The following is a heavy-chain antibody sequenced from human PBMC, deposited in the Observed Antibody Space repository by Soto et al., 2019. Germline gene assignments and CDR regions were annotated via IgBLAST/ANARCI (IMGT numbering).Heavy chain of an antibody. CDR3: AKTSSGWYNFDS. V-gene: IGHV3-23*01. CDR1: GFTFSNYA. Sequence: EVQLLESGGGLIQPGGSLRLSCAASGFTFSNYAMSWVRQAPGEGLEWVSAISGSDGTTYYAGSVKGRFTISRDNTKNTLYPQMSSLRAEDTALYYCAKTSSGWYNFDSWGQGTLVTVSS. CDR2: ISGSDGTT. D-gene: IGHD6-19*01. J-gene: IGHJ4*02.